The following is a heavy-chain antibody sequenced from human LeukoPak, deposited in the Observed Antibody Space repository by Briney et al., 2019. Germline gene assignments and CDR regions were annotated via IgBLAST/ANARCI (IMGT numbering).Heavy chain of an antibody. CDR1: GGSISSYY. D-gene: IGHD3-10*01. Sequence: SETLSLTCTVSGGSISSYYWSWIRQPPGKGLEWIGYIYYSGSTNYNPSLKSRVTISVDTSKNQFSLKLSSVTAADTAVYYCARDLYYYGSGTLDHWGQGTLVTVSS. V-gene: IGHV4-59*12. J-gene: IGHJ4*02. CDR3: ARDLYYYGSGTLDH. CDR2: IYYSGST.